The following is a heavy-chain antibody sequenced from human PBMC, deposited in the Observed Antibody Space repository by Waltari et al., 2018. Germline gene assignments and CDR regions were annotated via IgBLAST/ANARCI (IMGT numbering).Heavy chain of an antibody. CDR2: IYYSGST. J-gene: IGHJ3*02. D-gene: IGHD3-22*01. V-gene: IGHV4-39*01. CDR1: GGSISSSSYY. CDR3: ARRGIVVVPDAFDI. Sequence: QLQLQESGPGLVKPSETLSLTCTVSGGSISSSSYYWGWIRQPPGKGLEWIGSIYYSGSTYDNPSLKSRVTISVDTSKNQFSLKLSSVTAADTAVYYCARRGIVVVPDAFDIWGQGTMVTVSS.